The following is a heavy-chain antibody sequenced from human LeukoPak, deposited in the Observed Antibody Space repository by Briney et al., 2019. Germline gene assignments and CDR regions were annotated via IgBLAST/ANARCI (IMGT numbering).Heavy chain of an antibody. CDR1: DGSINGYY. J-gene: IGHJ5*02. D-gene: IGHD2-15*01. V-gene: IGHV4-59*01. Sequence: PSETLSLTCTVSDGSINGYYWSWIRQPPGKGLDWIGYMYSGGTTNYSPSLKSRVTISEDMSKNQFSLKLNSVTAADTAVYYCARENRYCSGDTCYRWFDPWGQGTLVTVSS. CDR2: MYSGGTT. CDR3: ARENRYCSGDTCYRWFDP.